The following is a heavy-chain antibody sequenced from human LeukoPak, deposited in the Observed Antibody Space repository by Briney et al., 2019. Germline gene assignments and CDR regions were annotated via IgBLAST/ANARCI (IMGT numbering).Heavy chain of an antibody. V-gene: IGHV3-23*01. CDR3: AKRFGRYSSSSDFDY. D-gene: IGHD6-13*01. CDR1: GFTFSNYA. Sequence: GGSLRLSCAASGFTFSNYAVMWVRQAPGQGLEWVSAITSGGAPRYADSVKGRFTISRDNSKNTLYLQMNSLRAEDTAVYYCAKRFGRYSSSSDFDYWGQGTLVTVSS. CDR2: ITSGGAP. J-gene: IGHJ4*02.